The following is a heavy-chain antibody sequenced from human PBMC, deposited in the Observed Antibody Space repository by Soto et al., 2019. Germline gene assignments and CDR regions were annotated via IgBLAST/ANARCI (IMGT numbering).Heavy chain of an antibody. D-gene: IGHD2-2*01. J-gene: IGHJ6*02. V-gene: IGHV3-33*01. CDR3: ARDFRYSGWYQQPSYGMDV. Sequence: QVQLVESGGGVVQPGRSLRLSCAASGFTFSSYGMHWVRQAPGKGLEWVAVIWYDGSNKYYADSVKGRFTISRDNSKNXLXXQMNSLRAEDTAVYYCARDFRYSGWYQQPSYGMDVWGQGTTVTVSS. CDR2: IWYDGSNK. CDR1: GFTFSSYG.